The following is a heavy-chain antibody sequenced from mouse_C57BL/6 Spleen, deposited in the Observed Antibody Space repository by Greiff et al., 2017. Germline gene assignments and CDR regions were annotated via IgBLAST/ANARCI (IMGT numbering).Heavy chain of an antibody. J-gene: IGHJ4*01. Sequence: QVQLQQSGAELVKPGASVKLSCKASGYTFTEYFINWVKQRSGQGLEWIGWFYPGSGSIKYNEKFKDKATLTADKSSSTVYMELSRLTSDDSAVYFCARHETYYSDYVAMDYWGQGASVTVSS. CDR2: FYPGSGSI. CDR1: GYTFTEYF. CDR3: ARHETYYSDYVAMDY. V-gene: IGHV1-62-2*01. D-gene: IGHD2-5*01.